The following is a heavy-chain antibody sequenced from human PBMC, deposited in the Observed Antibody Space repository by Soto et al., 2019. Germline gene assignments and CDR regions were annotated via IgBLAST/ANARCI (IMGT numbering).Heavy chain of an antibody. CDR1: GYTFTNYG. Sequence: QVQLVQSGAEVKKPGASVKVSCKTSGYTFTNYGISWVRQAPGQGPEWMGWISGYNGNTNYAQKLQGRVTMTTDTSTSTAYRELRSLRSDDTAVYYCARGGSSWSAEYYQHWGQGTLVIVSS. V-gene: IGHV1-18*01. CDR3: ARGGSSWSAEYYQH. J-gene: IGHJ1*01. CDR2: ISGYNGNT. D-gene: IGHD6-13*01.